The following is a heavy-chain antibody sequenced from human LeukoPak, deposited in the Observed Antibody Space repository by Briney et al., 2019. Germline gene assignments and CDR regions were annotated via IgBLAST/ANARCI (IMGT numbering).Heavy chain of an antibody. CDR3: ARRTYSAAYWKHFDY. CDR1: GGSISSSSDY. CDR2: IYYHENA. V-gene: IGHV4-39*01. D-gene: IGHD1-1*01. Sequence: PSETLSLTCTVSGGSISSSSDYWGWIRQAPGKGLEWIGSIYYHENAYYNSSLKSRVTISVDTSKNQFSLKLNSVTAADTAVYFCARRTYSAAYWKHFDYWGQGTLVTVSS. J-gene: IGHJ4*02.